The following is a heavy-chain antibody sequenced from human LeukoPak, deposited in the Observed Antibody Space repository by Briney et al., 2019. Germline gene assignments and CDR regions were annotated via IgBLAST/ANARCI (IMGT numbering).Heavy chain of an antibody. V-gene: IGHV1-46*01. J-gene: IGHJ6*04. CDR3: ARSANRGRLGGCSSTSCSYYYYGMDV. D-gene: IGHD2-2*01. Sequence: VASVKVSCKASGYTFTSYYMHWVRQAPRQGLEWMGIINPSGGSTSYAQKFQGRVTVTRDTSTSTVYMELSSLRSEDTAVYYCARSANRGRLGGCSSTSCSYYYYGMDVWGKGTTVTVSS. CDR2: INPSGGST. CDR1: GYTFTSYY.